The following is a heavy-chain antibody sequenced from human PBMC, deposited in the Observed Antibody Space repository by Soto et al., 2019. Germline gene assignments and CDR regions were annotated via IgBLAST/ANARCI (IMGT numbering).Heavy chain of an antibody. CDR2: ISGSGGST. Sequence: GGSLRLSCAASGFTFSSYAMSWVRQAPGKGLEWVSAISGSGGSTYYADSVKGRFTISRDNSKNTLYLQMNSLRAEDTAVYYCAKAPPRRTYYYVWSGYSSLGWFDPWGKGTLVTVAA. V-gene: IGHV3-23*01. D-gene: IGHD3-3*01. CDR3: AKAPPRRTYYYVWSGYSSLGWFDP. J-gene: IGHJ5*02. CDR1: GFTFSSYA.